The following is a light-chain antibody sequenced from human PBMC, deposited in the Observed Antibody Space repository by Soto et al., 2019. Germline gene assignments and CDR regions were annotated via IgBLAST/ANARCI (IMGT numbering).Light chain of an antibody. V-gene: IGKV1-9*01. CDR2: AAS. Sequence: IQLTQSPSSLSASVGDRVTITCRASQGISSYLAWYQQKPGKAHNLLIYAASTLQSGVPSRFSGSGSGTDFTLTISSLQPEDFATYDCQQLNSYPLTFGGGTKVEIK. CDR1: QGISSY. CDR3: QQLNSYPLT. J-gene: IGKJ4*01.